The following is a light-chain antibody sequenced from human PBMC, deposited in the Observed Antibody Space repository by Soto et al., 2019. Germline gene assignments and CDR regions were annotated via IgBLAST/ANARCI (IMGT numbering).Light chain of an antibody. V-gene: IGLV2-14*03. Sequence: QSALTQPASVSGSPGQSITISCTGTSSDVGNYNYVSWYQHHPGKVPKLMFYDVSNRPSGVSNRFSGSKSGNTASLTISGLQAEDEADYYCSSYSSSSSLVFGTGTKVTVL. CDR2: DVS. J-gene: IGLJ1*01. CDR3: SSYSSSSSLV. CDR1: SSDVGNYNY.